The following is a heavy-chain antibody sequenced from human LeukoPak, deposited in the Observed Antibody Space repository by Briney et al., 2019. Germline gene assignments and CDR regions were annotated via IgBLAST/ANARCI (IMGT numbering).Heavy chain of an antibody. V-gene: IGHV1-18*01. D-gene: IGHD4-17*01. J-gene: IGHJ4*02. CDR1: GYTFTSYG. CDR2: ISVYNGDT. CDR3: ARAQVATVTTDFEY. Sequence: ASVKVSCTASGYTFTSYGICWVRQAPGQGLEWMGWISVYNGDTNYAQQFQGRVTMTTDTSTSTAFMGLRSLTSDATAVYSCARAQVATVTTDFEYCGQRTLVTVSS.